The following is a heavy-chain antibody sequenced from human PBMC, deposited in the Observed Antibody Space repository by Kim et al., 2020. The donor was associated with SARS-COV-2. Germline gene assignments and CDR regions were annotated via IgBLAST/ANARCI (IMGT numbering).Heavy chain of an antibody. J-gene: IGHJ6*02. CDR2: IYYSGST. V-gene: IGHV4-39*01. D-gene: IGHD6-13*01. CDR3: ARQEGSSWGRNYYGMDV. CDR1: GGSISSSSYY. Sequence: SETLSLTCTVSGGSISSSSYYWGWIRQPPGKGLEWIGSIYYSGSTYYNPSLKSRVTISVDTSKNQFSLKLSSVTAADTAVYYCARQEGSSWGRNYYGMDVWGQGTTVTVSS.